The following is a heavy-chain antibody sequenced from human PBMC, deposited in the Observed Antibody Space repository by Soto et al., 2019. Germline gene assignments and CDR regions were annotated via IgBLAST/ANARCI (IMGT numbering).Heavy chain of an antibody. J-gene: IGHJ5*02. CDR2: MYSGGNT. CDR1: GGSFSSSTYY. V-gene: IGHV4-39*01. D-gene: IGHD3-22*01. CDR3: ARQPYDSTGYYYGA. Sequence: QLQLQESGPGLVKPSETLSLTCTVSGGSFSSSTYYWGWIRQPPGKGLAWIGSMYSGGNTYYNPSLKIRVTVSVDTSKNHFSLKLTSVTAADTAMYYCARQPYDSTGYYYGAWGQGTLVTVSS.